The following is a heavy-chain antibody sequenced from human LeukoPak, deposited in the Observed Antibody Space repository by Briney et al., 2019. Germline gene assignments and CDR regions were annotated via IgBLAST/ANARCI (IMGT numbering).Heavy chain of an antibody. CDR2: IIPIFGTA. D-gene: IGHD3-10*01. CDR3: ARDKITMVRGVIPYGMDV. CDR1: GGTFSSYA. V-gene: IGHV1-69*13. J-gene: IGHJ6*04. Sequence: SVKVSCKASGGTFSSYAISWVRQAPGQGLEWMGGIIPIFGTANYEQKFQGRVTITADESTSTAYMELSSLRSEDTAVYYCARDKITMVRGVIPYGMDVWGKGTTVTVSS.